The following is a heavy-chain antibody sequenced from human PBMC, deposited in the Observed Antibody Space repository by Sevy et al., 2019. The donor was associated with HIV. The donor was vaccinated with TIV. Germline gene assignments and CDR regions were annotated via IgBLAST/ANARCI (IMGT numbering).Heavy chain of an antibody. CDR1: GFTFSSYA. CDR2: ISGRGGST. D-gene: IGHD3-10*01. J-gene: IGHJ6*03. Sequence: GGSLRLSCAASGFTFSSYAMSWVRQAPGKGLEWVSAISGRGGSTSYADSVKGRFTISRDNSKNTLYLQMNSLRAEDTAVYYCAKNVGSGSYPDYYYYYYMDVWGKGTTVTVSS. V-gene: IGHV3-23*01. CDR3: AKNVGSGSYPDYYYYYYMDV.